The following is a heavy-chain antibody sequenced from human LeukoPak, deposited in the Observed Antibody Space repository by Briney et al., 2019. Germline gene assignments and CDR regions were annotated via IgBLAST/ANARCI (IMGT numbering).Heavy chain of an antibody. CDR1: GFTFSSYG. Sequence: GGSLRLSCAASGFTFSSYGMSWVRQAPGKGLEWVSGISGSGGSTYYADSVEGRFTISRDNSKNTLYLQMNSLRAEDTAVYYCAKDRQQLANFDYWGQGTLVTVSS. CDR2: ISGSGGST. D-gene: IGHD6-13*01. J-gene: IGHJ4*02. V-gene: IGHV3-23*01. CDR3: AKDRQQLANFDY.